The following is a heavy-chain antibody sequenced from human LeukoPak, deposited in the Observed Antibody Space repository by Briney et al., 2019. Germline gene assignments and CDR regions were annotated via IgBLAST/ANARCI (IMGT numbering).Heavy chain of an antibody. J-gene: IGHJ6*02. CDR3: ARGPSSWIQLWLSYYYGMDV. CDR1: GYTFTRYY. Sequence: ASVKVSCKASGYTFTRYYMHWVRQAPGQGLEWMGIIDPSGGSTSYAQKFQGRVTMTRDTSTSTVYMELSSLRSEDTAVYYCARGPSSWIQLWLSYYYGMDVWGQGTTVTVSS. D-gene: IGHD5-18*01. V-gene: IGHV1-46*01. CDR2: IDPSGGST.